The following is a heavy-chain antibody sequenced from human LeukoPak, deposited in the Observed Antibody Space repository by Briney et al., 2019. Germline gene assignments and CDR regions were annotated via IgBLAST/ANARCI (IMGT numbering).Heavy chain of an antibody. J-gene: IGHJ5*02. CDR1: GGTFSSYA. Sequence: SVKVSCKASGGTFSSYAISWVRQAPGQGLEWMGRIIPILGIANYAQKFQGRVTITADKSTSTAYMELRSLRSDDTAVYYCARFGAATHMGFDPWGQGTLVTVSS. CDR3: ARFGAATHMGFDP. CDR2: IIPILGIA. D-gene: IGHD2-15*01. V-gene: IGHV1-69*04.